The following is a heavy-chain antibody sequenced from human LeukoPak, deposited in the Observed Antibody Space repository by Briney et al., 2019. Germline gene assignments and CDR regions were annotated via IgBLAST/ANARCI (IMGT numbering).Heavy chain of an antibody. D-gene: IGHD6-6*01. J-gene: IGHJ4*02. CDR3: ARASSSSSFRSAAPPDY. CDR1: GFTFSSYS. V-gene: IGHV3-48*01. Sequence: PGGSLRLSCAASGFTFSSYSMNWVRQAPGKGLEWVSYISSSSSTIYYADSVKGRFTISRDNAKNSLYLQMNSLRAEDTAVYYCARASSSSSFRSAAPPDYWGQGTLVTVSS. CDR2: ISSSSSTI.